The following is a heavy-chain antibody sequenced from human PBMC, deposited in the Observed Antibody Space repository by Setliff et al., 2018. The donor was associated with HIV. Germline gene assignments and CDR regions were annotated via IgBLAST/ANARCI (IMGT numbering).Heavy chain of an antibody. V-gene: IGHV1-46*01. J-gene: IGHJ4*02. CDR2: INPSGGST. CDR1: GYTFTNYY. CDR3: ARDPTTVMDYFDY. D-gene: IGHD4-17*01. Sequence: ASVKVSCKASGYTFTNYYMHWVRQAPGQGLEWMGTINPSGGSTSYAQKFQGRVTMTRDTSTSTAYMELSSLRSEDTAVYYCARDPTTVMDYFDYWGQGTLVTVSS.